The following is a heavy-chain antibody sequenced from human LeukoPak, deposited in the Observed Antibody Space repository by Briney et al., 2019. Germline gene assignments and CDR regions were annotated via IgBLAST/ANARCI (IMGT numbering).Heavy chain of an antibody. V-gene: IGHV4-39*01. CDR1: GGSISSSGYY. D-gene: IGHD3-10*01. CDR3: ARTGNTAVPPYFDY. Sequence: PSETLSLTCTVSGGSISSSGYYWGWIRQPPGKRLEWIGTIYYSGSTYYNPSLNSRVTMSVDTSKNQFSLKLSSVTAADTAVYYCARTGNTAVPPYFDYWGQGALVTVSS. CDR2: IYYSGST. J-gene: IGHJ4*02.